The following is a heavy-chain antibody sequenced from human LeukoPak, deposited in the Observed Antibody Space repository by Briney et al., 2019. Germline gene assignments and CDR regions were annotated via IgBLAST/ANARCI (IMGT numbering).Heavy chain of an antibody. CDR2: IVHIGTGT. Sequence: GGSLRLSCAASGSTFSSYAMSWVRQAPGKGLEWVSSIVHIGTGTYYADSVKGRFTISRDNSKNTLFLQMNSLSAEDTAVYYCTRLALVTTSGAFSDYWGQGTLVTVSS. J-gene: IGHJ4*02. CDR3: TRLALVTTSGAFSDY. D-gene: IGHD4-17*01. V-gene: IGHV3-23*01. CDR1: GSTFSSYA.